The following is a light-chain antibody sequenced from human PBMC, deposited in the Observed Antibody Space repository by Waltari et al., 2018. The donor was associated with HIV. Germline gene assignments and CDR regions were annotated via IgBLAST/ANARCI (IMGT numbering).Light chain of an antibody. CDR3: GAWDSSLNDDGV. Sequence: QSVLTQPPSVSAAPGQNVIIYCSGSSSNIRKNSVSWYQQLPGTAPNLLIYDNNKRPSGIPDRFSGSKSGTSATLVIIGLQTGDEADYYCGAWDSSLNDDGVFGGGTKLTVL. J-gene: IGLJ2*01. CDR2: DNN. CDR1: SSNIRKNS. V-gene: IGLV1-51*01.